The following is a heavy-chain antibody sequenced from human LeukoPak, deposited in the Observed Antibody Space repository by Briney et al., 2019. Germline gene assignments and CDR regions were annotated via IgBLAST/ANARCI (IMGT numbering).Heavy chain of an antibody. V-gene: IGHV3-23*01. CDR3: AKSDLNSSSWFGAFDI. Sequence: PGGSLRLSCAASGFTFSSYAMSWVRQAPGKGLEWVSAISGSGGSTYYADSVKGRFTISRDNSKNTLYLQMNSLRAEDTAVYYCAKSDLNSSSWFGAFDIWGQGTMVTVSS. D-gene: IGHD6-13*01. CDR2: ISGSGGST. J-gene: IGHJ3*02. CDR1: GFTFSSYA.